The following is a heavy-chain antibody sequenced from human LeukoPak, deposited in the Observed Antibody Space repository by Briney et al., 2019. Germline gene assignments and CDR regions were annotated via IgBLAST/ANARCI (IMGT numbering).Heavy chain of an antibody. CDR1: GFTFSTYS. D-gene: IGHD2-2*01. V-gene: IGHV3-21*01. Sequence: NPGGSLRLSCAASGFTFSTYSMNWVRQAPGKGLEWVSSISSSSRDIYYADSVKGRFTISRDNAKNSLYLQMNSLRAEDTAVYYCARDCSSTSCYFDAFDIWGQGTMVTVSS. CDR3: ARDCSSTSCYFDAFDI. J-gene: IGHJ3*02. CDR2: ISSSSRDI.